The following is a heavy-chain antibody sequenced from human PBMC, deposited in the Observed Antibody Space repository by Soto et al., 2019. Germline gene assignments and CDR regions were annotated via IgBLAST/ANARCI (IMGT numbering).Heavy chain of an antibody. CDR1: RFTFTNYD. CDR3: ARLGDFFGSRGHFDY. V-gene: IGHV3-21*01. D-gene: IGHD3-10*01. Sequence: EVHLVESGGGLVKPGGSLRLSCAASRFTFTNYDMNWVRQAPGKGLEWVSSISSGSSYIYYADSVRGRFTISRDNAKNTLDLQMNNLRADDTAVYYCARLGDFFGSRGHFDYWGQGTLVTVSS. CDR2: ISSGSSYI. J-gene: IGHJ4*02.